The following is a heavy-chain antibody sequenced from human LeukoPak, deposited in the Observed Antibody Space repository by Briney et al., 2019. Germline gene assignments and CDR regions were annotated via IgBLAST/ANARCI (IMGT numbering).Heavy chain of an antibody. Sequence: SWVRQPPGKGLEWIGYIYYSGSTYYNPSLKSRVTISVDTSKNQFSLKLSSVTAADTAVYYCARVNRYSGSYSTYYFDYWGQGTLVTVSS. CDR2: IYYSGST. V-gene: IGHV4-30-4*08. J-gene: IGHJ4*02. D-gene: IGHD1-26*01. CDR3: ARVNRYSGSYSTYYFDY.